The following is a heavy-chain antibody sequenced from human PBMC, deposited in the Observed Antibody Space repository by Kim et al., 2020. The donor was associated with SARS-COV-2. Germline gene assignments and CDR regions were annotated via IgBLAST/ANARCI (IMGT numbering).Heavy chain of an antibody. J-gene: IGHJ4*02. CDR3: AKEIETYYYDSSGPTSFDY. CDR1: GFTFSSYA. CDR2: ISGSGGST. V-gene: IGHV3-23*01. Sequence: GGSLRLSCAASGFTFSSYAMSWVRQAPGKGLEWVSAISGSGGSTYYADSVKGRFTISRDNSENTLYLQMNSLRAEDTAVYYCAKEIETYYYDSSGPTSFDYWGQGTLVTVSS. D-gene: IGHD3-22*01.